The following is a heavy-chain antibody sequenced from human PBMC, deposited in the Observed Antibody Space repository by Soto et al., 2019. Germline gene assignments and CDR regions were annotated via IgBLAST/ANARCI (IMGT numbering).Heavy chain of an antibody. V-gene: IGHV4-31*03. CDR2: IYYSGST. CDR3: ARYSSIAAAGTPPAASHLWGFDP. CDR1: GGSISSGGYY. D-gene: IGHD6-13*01. J-gene: IGHJ5*02. Sequence: SETLSLTCTVSGGSISSGGYYWIWIRQHPGKGLEWIGYIYYSGSTYYNPSLKSRVTISVDTSKNQFSLKLSSVTAADTAVYYCARYSSIAAAGTPPAASHLWGFDPWGQGTLVTVSS.